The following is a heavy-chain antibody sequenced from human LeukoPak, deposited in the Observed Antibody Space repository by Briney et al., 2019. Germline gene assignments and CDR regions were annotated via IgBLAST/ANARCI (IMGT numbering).Heavy chain of an antibody. Sequence: SETLSLTCTVSGGSISSSSYYWSWIRQPPGKGLEWIGEIYHSGSTNYNPSLKSRLTISVDTSKNQFSLKLSSVTAADTAVYYCARGVKGRDGYKARYYFDYWGQGTLVTVSS. J-gene: IGHJ4*02. V-gene: IGHV4-39*07. D-gene: IGHD5-24*01. CDR2: IYHSGST. CDR1: GGSISSSSYY. CDR3: ARGVKGRDGYKARYYFDY.